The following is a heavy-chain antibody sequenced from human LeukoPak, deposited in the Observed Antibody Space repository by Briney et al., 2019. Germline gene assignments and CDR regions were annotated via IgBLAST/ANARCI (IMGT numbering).Heavy chain of an antibody. CDR1: GYTFTSYY. D-gene: IGHD3-9*01. V-gene: IGHV1-46*03. CDR3: ARVKNYDILTGYYYYFDY. Sequence: ASVKVSCKASGYTFTSYYMHWVRQAPGQGLEWMGIINPSGGSTSYAQKFQGRVTTTRDTSTSTVYMELSSLRSEDTAVYYCARVKNYDILTGYYYYFDYWGQGTLVTVSS. CDR2: INPSGGST. J-gene: IGHJ4*02.